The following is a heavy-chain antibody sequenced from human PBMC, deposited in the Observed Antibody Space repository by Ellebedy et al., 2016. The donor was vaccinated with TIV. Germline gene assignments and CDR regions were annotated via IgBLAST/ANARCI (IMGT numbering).Heavy chain of an antibody. CDR2: ISSTGYYI. D-gene: IGHD2-8*02. CDR1: GFIFTSYS. V-gene: IGHV3-21*01. CDR3: AADASLVH. J-gene: IGHJ4*02. Sequence: PGGSLRLSCATSGFIFTSYSMNWVRQAPGKGLEWVSSISSTGYYIYYAASLRGRFTISRDDAKKSLFLQMDSLRAEDTGVYYCAADASLVHWGQGALVTVSS.